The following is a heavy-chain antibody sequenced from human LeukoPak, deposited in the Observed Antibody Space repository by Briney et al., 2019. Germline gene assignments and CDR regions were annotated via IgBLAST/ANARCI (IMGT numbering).Heavy chain of an antibody. CDR2: ISAYNGNT. J-gene: IGHJ4*02. CDR3: AREGRGERSGYGKIDY. Sequence: GASVKVSCKASGYTFTSYGISWVRQAPGQGLEWMGWISAYNGNTNYAQKLQGRVTMTTDTSTSTAYMELRSLRSDDTAVYYCAREGRGERSGYGKIDYWGQGTLVTISS. V-gene: IGHV1-18*01. D-gene: IGHD5-12*01. CDR1: GYTFTSYG.